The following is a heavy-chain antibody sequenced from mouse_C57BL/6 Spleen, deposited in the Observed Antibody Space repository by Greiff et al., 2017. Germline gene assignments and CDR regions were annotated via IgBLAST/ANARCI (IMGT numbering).Heavy chain of an antibody. CDR3: AIPDSSGLWFAY. Sequence: QVQLKQSGAELVKPGASVKISCKASGYAFSSYWMNWVKQRPGKGLEWIGQIYPGDGDTNYNGKFKGKATLTADKSSSTAYMQLSSLTSEDSAVYFCAIPDSSGLWFAYWGQGTLVTVSA. V-gene: IGHV1-80*01. J-gene: IGHJ3*01. CDR2: IYPGDGDT. D-gene: IGHD3-2*02. CDR1: GYAFSSYW.